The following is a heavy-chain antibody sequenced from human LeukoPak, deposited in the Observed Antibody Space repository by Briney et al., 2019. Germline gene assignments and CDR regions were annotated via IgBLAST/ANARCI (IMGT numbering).Heavy chain of an antibody. D-gene: IGHD6-19*01. CDR1: GFTFSNYA. Sequence: GGSLRLSCAASGFTFSNYAMNWVRQAPGKGLEWVSGISGSGAGTYYADSVRGRFTISRDNSKNTLYLQMNSLRPEDTAVYYCARDPSGSGPDSDFWGQGTLVTVSS. CDR3: ARDPSGSGPDSDF. CDR2: ISGSGAGT. V-gene: IGHV3-23*01. J-gene: IGHJ4*02.